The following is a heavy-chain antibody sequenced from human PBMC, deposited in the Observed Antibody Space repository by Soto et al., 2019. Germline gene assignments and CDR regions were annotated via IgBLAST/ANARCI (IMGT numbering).Heavy chain of an antibody. CDR3: ARTGERWILGYYFDY. CDR2: IYYSGST. J-gene: IGHJ4*02. D-gene: IGHD2-2*03. Sequence: QVQLQESGPGLVKPSQTLSLTCTVSGGSISSGGYYWSWIRQHPGKGLEWIGYIYYSGSTYYNPSLRSRVTISVDTSKNQFSLKLSSVTAADTAVYYCARTGERWILGYYFDYWGQGTLVTVSS. V-gene: IGHV4-31*03. CDR1: GGSISSGGYY.